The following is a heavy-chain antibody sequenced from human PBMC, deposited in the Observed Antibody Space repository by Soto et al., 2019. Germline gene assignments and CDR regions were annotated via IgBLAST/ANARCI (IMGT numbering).Heavy chain of an antibody. CDR3: AHIVVAVLGSYFDY. D-gene: IGHD5-12*01. CDR1: GFSLSSTRMA. V-gene: IGHV2-5*02. CDR2: IYWDEDK. Sequence: QITLKESGPTLVKPTQTLTLTCTFSGFSLSSTRMAVGWIRQPPGKALEWLALIYWDEDKRYSPFLKSRLTITKDTSKNQVVLTMSNMDPVDTARYYCAHIVVAVLGSYFDYWGQGTLVTVSS. J-gene: IGHJ4*02.